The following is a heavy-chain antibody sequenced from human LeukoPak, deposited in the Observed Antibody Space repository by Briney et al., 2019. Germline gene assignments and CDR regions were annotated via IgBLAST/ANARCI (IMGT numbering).Heavy chain of an antibody. J-gene: IGHJ4*02. V-gene: IGHV3-43*02. CDR1: GFTFSIYW. Sequence: GGSLRLSCAASGFTFSIYWMHWVRLGPGKRLVWVSLISADGGSTFSADSVKGRFSISRDNSKNSLYLQMNSLRSEDTAMYYCAKESGKFDYWGQGTLVAVSS. CDR3: AKESGKFDY. CDR2: ISADGGST.